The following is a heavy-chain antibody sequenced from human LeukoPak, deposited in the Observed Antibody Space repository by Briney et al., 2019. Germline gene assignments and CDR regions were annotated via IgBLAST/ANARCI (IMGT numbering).Heavy chain of an antibody. D-gene: IGHD5-18*01. CDR2: IHPSGST. J-gene: IGHJ4*02. Sequence: SETLSLTCTVSGASISEYYWTWIRQPPGKGLEWLGHIHPSGSTYSNPSLSSRVTVSVDTPKNQFSLTLSSVTAADTAMYFCARGLDTAKVGYWGQGTLVTVSS. CDR3: ARGLDTAKVGY. V-gene: IGHV4-4*08. CDR1: GASISEYY.